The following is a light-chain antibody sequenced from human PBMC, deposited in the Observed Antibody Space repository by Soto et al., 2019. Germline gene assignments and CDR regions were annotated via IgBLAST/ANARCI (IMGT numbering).Light chain of an antibody. CDR3: QQSYSTTWT. Sequence: IQMTHSPSSLSASLGDIVTITFRASQGISTYLNWYQQRPGKAPKLLIYAASSLQSGVPSRFSGSGSETHFTLTISSLQPEDFATYSCQQSYSTTWTFGQGTKVDIK. J-gene: IGKJ1*01. CDR2: AAS. V-gene: IGKV1-39*01. CDR1: QGISTY.